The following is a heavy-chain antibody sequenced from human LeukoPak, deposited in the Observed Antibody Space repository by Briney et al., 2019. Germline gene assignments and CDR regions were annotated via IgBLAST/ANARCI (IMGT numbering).Heavy chain of an antibody. V-gene: IGHV3-21*04. CDR3: AKESQYSSSWYNYSPLYYFDY. CDR1: GFTFSSYS. J-gene: IGHJ4*02. Sequence: GGSLRLSCAASGFTFSSYSMNWVRQAPGKGLEWVSSISSSSSYIYYADSVKGRFTISRDNSKNTLYLQMNSLRAEDTAVYYCAKESQYSSSWYNYSPLYYFDYWGQGTLVTVSS. D-gene: IGHD6-13*01. CDR2: ISSSSSYI.